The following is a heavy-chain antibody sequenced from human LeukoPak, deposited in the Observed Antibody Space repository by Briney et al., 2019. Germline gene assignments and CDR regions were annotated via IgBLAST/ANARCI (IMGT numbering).Heavy chain of an antibody. CDR2: IYSGGNT. V-gene: IGHV3-53*01. J-gene: IGHJ4*02. CDR1: GFTFSTYT. Sequence: PGGSLRLSCAASGFTFSTYTMNWVRQAPGKGLEWVSIIYSGGNTYYADSVKARFTISRDNSKNTVYLQVNSLRAEDTAVYYCAREQPPGIYFDYWGQGTPVTVSS. CDR3: AREQPPGIYFDY. D-gene: IGHD6-13*01.